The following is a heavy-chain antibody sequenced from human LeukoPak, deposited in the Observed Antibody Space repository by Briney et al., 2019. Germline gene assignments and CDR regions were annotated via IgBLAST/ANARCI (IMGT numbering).Heavy chain of an antibody. D-gene: IGHD4-11*01. Sequence: GGSLRLSCAASGFTFSSYEMRWVRQAPGKGLVWVSRINSDGSSRTYADYLKGRFTISRDNAKNTLYLQMNSLRAEDTAVYSCARSQLTTGFDPWGQGTLVTVSS. J-gene: IGHJ5*02. CDR1: GFTFSSYE. CDR3: ARSQLTTGFDP. CDR2: INSDGSSR. V-gene: IGHV3-74*03.